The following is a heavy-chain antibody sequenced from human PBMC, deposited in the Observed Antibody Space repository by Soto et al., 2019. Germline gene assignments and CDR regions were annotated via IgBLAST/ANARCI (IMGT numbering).Heavy chain of an antibody. Sequence: QVQLVQSGAEVKKPGASVKVSCKASGYTFTSYYMHWVRQAPGQGLEWMGIINPSGGSTSYAQKFQGIVTIPRDTSTSTVYMELSSLRSEDTAVYYCARGASMVRGVIISWYYYYYMDGWGKGTTVTVSS. CDR3: ARGASMVRGVIISWYYYYYMDG. J-gene: IGHJ6*03. V-gene: IGHV1-46*03. CDR2: INPSGGST. CDR1: GYTFTSYY. D-gene: IGHD3-10*01.